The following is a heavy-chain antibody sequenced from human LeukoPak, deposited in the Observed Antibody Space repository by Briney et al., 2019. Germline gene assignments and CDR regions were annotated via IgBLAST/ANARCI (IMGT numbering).Heavy chain of an antibody. CDR3: ARDNRPYSSIFDY. J-gene: IGHJ4*02. V-gene: IGHV3-48*02. CDR2: ISSSSSSI. D-gene: IGHD6-13*01. CDR1: GFTFSSYA. Sequence: GGSLRLSCAASGFTFSSYAMSWVRQAPGKGLEWVSYISSSSSSIYCADSVKGRFTISRDNAKNSLYLQMNSLRDEDTAVYHCARDNRPYSSIFDYWGQGTLVTVSS.